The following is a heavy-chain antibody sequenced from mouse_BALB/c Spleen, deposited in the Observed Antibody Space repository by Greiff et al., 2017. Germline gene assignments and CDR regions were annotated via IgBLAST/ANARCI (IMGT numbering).Heavy chain of an antibody. CDR1: GDSITSGY. J-gene: IGHJ3*01. CDR3: ALMIRTGDGVAY. CDR2: ISYSGST. Sequence: VQLKQSGPSLVKPSQTLSLTCSVTGDSITSGYWNWIRKFPGNKLEYMGYISYSGSTYYNPSLKSRISITRDTSKNQYYLQLNSVTTEDTATYYCALMIRTGDGVAYWGQGTLVTVSA. D-gene: IGHD2-4*01. V-gene: IGHV3-8*02.